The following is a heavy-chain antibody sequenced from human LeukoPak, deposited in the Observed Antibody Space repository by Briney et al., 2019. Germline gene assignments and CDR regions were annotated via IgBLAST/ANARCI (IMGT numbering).Heavy chain of an antibody. Sequence: GGSLRLSCAPSVFTFSIYAMHCGPEAPGEGVEWGAVISYDGSNKYYADSVKGRFTISRDNSKNTLYLQMNSLRAEETAVYYCARDGIAADYYYYYMDVWGKGNTVTVSS. J-gene: IGHJ6*03. V-gene: IGHV3-30*01. CDR3: ARDGIAADYYYYYMDV. D-gene: IGHD6-13*01. CDR1: VFTFSIYA. CDR2: ISYDGSNK.